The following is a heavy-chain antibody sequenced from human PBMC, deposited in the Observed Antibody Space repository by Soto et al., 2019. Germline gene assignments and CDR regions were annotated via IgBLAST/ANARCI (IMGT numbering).Heavy chain of an antibody. D-gene: IGHD2-2*01. CDR1: GGTFSSYT. Sequence: QVQLVQSGAEVKKPGSSVEVSCKASGGTFSSYTFSWVRQAPGQGLEWMGRIIPILGIANYAPKFQGSATITADKSTSTAYMELSSLRSEDTAVYYCANHQSNQLSWGWSMDVWGQGTTVTVSS. J-gene: IGHJ6*02. CDR3: ANHQSNQLSWGWSMDV. CDR2: IIPILGIA. V-gene: IGHV1-69*02.